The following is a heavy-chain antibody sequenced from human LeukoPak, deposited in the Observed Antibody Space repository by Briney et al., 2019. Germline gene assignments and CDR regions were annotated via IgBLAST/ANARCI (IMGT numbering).Heavy chain of an antibody. Sequence: GGSLRLSCAASGFTFSSYGMHWVRQAPGKGLEWVAFIRYDGSNKHYADSVKGRFTISRDNSKNTLYLQMNSLRAEDTAVYYCAKDLDLLRYFDWLSIDQFDYWGQGTLVTVSS. J-gene: IGHJ4*02. D-gene: IGHD3-9*01. V-gene: IGHV3-30*02. CDR1: GFTFSSYG. CDR3: AKDLDLLRYFDWLSIDQFDY. CDR2: IRYDGSNK.